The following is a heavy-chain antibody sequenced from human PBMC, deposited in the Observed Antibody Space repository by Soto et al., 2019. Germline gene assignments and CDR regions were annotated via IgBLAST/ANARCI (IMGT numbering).Heavy chain of an antibody. Sequence: PGGSLRLSCAASGFTFSSYGMRWVRQAPGKGLEWVAVISYDGSNKYYADSVKGRFTISRDNSKNTLYLQMNSLRAEDTAVYYCAKDLVTGRIAVAGTYYYYYGMDVWGQGTTVTVSS. CDR2: ISYDGSNK. D-gene: IGHD6-19*01. CDR1: GFTFSSYG. J-gene: IGHJ6*02. CDR3: AKDLVTGRIAVAGTYYYYYGMDV. V-gene: IGHV3-30*18.